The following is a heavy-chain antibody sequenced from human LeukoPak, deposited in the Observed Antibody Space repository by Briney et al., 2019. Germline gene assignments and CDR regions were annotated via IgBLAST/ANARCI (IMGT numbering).Heavy chain of an antibody. CDR1: GDSVSSNSAA. V-gene: IGHV6-1*01. CDR3: ARGLGSGASHFDL. D-gene: IGHD1-26*01. Sequence: SQTLSLTCAISGDSVSSNSAAWNWIRQSPSRGLEWLGRTYSRSRWYYEYGTFVKGRITINADTSKSQFSLQLNSVTPEDTAVYFCARGLGSGASHFDLWGQGALVTVSS. J-gene: IGHJ4*02. CDR2: TYSRSRWYY.